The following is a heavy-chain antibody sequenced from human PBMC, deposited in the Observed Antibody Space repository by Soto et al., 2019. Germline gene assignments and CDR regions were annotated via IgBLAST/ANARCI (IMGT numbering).Heavy chain of an antibody. J-gene: IGHJ4*02. D-gene: IGHD6-13*01. CDR2: ISGSGGTT. CDR3: AKDGGGLAAAAVRPLGASDC. CDR1: GFTFSNYA. Sequence: EVQLLESGGGLVQPGGSLRLSCAASGFTFSNYAMTWVRQAPGKGLEWVSDISGSGGTTYYADSVKGRFTISRDNSKNTLYLQMNSLRVEDTALYYCAKDGGGLAAAAVRPLGASDCWGQGTLVTVSS. V-gene: IGHV3-23*01.